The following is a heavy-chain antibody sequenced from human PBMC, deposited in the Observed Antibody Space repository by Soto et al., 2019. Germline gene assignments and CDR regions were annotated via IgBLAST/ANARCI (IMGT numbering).Heavy chain of an antibody. J-gene: IGHJ3*02. CDR3: ARGLEYYFEPGVFDI. CDR1: GISFRSHG. CDR2: ISSTSTTI. Sequence: GAPLSVCGTVSGISFRSHGVSKVRRAPGKGLEWVSYISSTSTTIYYADSVKGRFTISRDNAKNSLYLQMNSLRAEDTAVYYCARGLEYYFEPGVFDIWGQGTMVTVSS. D-gene: IGHD3-22*01. V-gene: IGHV3-48*04.